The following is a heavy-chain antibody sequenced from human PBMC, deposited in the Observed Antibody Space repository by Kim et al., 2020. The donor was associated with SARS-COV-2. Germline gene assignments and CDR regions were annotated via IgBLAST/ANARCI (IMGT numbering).Heavy chain of an antibody. CDR2: T. CDR3: ARASSAFWFDP. V-gene: IGHV1-46*01. J-gene: IGHJ5*02. Sequence: TSYAQKFQGRVTMTRDTSTSTVYMELSSLRSEDTAVYYCARASSAFWFDPWGQGTLVTVSS.